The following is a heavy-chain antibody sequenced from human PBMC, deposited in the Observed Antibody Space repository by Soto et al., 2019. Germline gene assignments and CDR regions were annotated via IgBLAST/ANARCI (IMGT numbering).Heavy chain of an antibody. V-gene: IGHV1-2*04. D-gene: IGHD6-13*01. CDR2: INPNSGGT. Sequence: ASVKVSCKASGFTFTGYYMYWVRQSPGQGLEWMGWINPNSGGTNYAQKFQGWVTMTRDTSISTAYMELSRLRSDDTAVYYCARAVIESSSWYTYYFDYWGQGTLVTVSS. CDR1: GFTFTGYY. CDR3: ARAVIESSSWYTYYFDY. J-gene: IGHJ4*02.